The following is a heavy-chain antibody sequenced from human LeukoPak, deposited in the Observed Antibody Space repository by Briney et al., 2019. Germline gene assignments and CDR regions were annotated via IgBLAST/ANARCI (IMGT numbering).Heavy chain of an antibody. J-gene: IGHJ4*02. CDR1: GGSISSGDYY. D-gene: IGHD3-10*01. Sequence: SETLSLTCTVSGGSISSGDYYWSWIHQPPGKGLEWIGYIYYSGSTYYHPSLRSRVTISVDTSKNQFSLKLSSVTAADTAVYYCARGQIRGVMYYGSYYFDYWGQGTLVTVSS. V-gene: IGHV4-30-4*01. CDR2: IYYSGST. CDR3: ARGQIRGVMYYGSYYFDY.